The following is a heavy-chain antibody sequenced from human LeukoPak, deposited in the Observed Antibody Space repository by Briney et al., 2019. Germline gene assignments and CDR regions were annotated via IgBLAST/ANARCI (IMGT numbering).Heavy chain of an antibody. V-gene: IGHV3-30-3*01. CDR2: ISYDGSNK. CDR3: AKDRRYTAMVGGDFDY. J-gene: IGHJ4*02. Sequence: GRSLRLSCAASGFTFSSYAMHWVRQAPGKGLEWVAVISYDGSNKYYADSVKGRFTISRDNSKNTLYLQMNSLRAEDTAVYYCAKDRRYTAMVGGDFDYWGQGTLVTVSS. D-gene: IGHD5-18*01. CDR1: GFTFSSYA.